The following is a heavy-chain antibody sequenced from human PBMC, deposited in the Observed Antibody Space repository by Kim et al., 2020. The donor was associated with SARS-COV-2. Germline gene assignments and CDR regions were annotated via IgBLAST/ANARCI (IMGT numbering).Heavy chain of an antibody. Sequence: GGSLRLSCAASGFTFSDYYMSWIRQAPGKGLEWVSSISSSGSTTYYADSVKGRFTISRDNAKNSLYLQMNSLRAEDTAVYYCARGPYSSYPKHWYFVLWGRGALCTLSS. CDR3: ARGPYSSYPKHWYFVL. D-gene: IGHD6-19*01. J-gene: IGHJ2*01. CDR2: ISSSGSTT. CDR1: GFTFSDYY. V-gene: IGHV3-11*01.